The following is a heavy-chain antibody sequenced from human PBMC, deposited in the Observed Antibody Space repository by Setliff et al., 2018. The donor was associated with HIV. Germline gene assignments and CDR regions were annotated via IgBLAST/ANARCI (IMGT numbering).Heavy chain of an antibody. CDR2: IYYSGST. D-gene: IGHD2-15*01. Sequence: PSETLSLTCTVSGGSIGSYYWSWIRQPPGKGLEWIGYIYYSGSTYYNPSLKSRVTISVDTSKNQFSLKLSSVTAADTAVHYCAREGCSGGSCYFDYWGQGTLVTVSS. J-gene: IGHJ4*02. CDR1: GGSIGSYY. V-gene: IGHV4-59*12. CDR3: AREGCSGGSCYFDY.